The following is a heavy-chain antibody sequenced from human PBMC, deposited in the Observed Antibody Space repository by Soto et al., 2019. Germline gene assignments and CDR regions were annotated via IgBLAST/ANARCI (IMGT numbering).Heavy chain of an antibody. CDR1: GGSISNGGYY. Sequence: QLQLQESGPGLVKPSQTLSLTCAVSGGSISNGGYYWSWIRQHPGKGLEWIGSIYFSGSTYYNPYIKSQVTISVATPKNQFTLKLSTVTAAETAVYYCARDSHSQQPNQRWGLFYMDVWGKGTRVTVSS. CDR2: IYFSGST. J-gene: IGHJ6*03. V-gene: IGHV4-31*11. D-gene: IGHD6-13*01. CDR3: ARDSHSQQPNQRWGLFYMDV.